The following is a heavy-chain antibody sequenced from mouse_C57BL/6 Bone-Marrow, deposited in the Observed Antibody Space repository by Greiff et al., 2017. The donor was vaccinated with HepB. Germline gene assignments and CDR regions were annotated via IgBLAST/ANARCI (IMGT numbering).Heavy chain of an antibody. CDR2: IGPNSGGT. V-gene: IGHV1-72*01. Sequence: VQLQQPGAELVKPGASVKLSCKASGYTFTSYWMHWVKQRPGRGLEWIGRIGPNSGGTKYNEKFKSKATLTVDKPSSTAFLQLSSLTSEDSAVYYCARGFIYYYGSSYVADYAMDYWGQGTSVTVAS. CDR3: ARGFIYYYGSSYVADYAMDY. CDR1: GYTFTSYW. D-gene: IGHD1-1*01. J-gene: IGHJ4*01.